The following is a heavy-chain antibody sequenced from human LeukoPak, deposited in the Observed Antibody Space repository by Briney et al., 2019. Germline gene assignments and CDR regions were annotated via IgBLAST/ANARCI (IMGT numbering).Heavy chain of an antibody. Sequence: GGSLRLSCAASGFTFSSYEMNWVRQAPGKGLEWVSYISSSGSTIYYADSVKGRFTISRDNAKNSLYLQMNSLRAEDTAVYYCARDLYYYGSGSYWGQGTLVTVPS. CDR2: ISSSGSTI. CDR1: GFTFSSYE. CDR3: ARDLYYYGSGSY. J-gene: IGHJ4*02. V-gene: IGHV3-48*03. D-gene: IGHD3-10*01.